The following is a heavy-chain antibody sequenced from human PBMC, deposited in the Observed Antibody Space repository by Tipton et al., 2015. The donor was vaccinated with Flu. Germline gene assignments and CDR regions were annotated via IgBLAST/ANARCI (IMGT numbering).Heavy chain of an antibody. J-gene: IGHJ4*02. CDR2: IKYDGGNT. CDR3: AQDLLQ. D-gene: IGHD5-24*01. CDR1: RFTFSPYA. V-gene: IGHV3-30*02. Sequence: SLRLSCAASRFTFSPYAFYWVRQAPGKGLEWVAFIKYDGGNTNYPDSVKGRFTISRDNSKNMLYLQMNSLRPEDTAVYYCAQDLLQWGRGTLVTVSS.